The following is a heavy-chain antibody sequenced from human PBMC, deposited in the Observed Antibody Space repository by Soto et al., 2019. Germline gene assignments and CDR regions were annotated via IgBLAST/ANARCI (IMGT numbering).Heavy chain of an antibody. CDR3: ANGLRPTTGIDY. CDR2: ASSCGSC. J-gene: IGHJ4*02. Sequence: QLQLQEAGPGLVKPSETRSLTCTVSGGSISSSSYWWGWIRQSPSMGLDWIGSASSCGSCYYGPPPKSRVTIPLYAAKNQFSLKMTSVTAADTAVYYCANGLRPTTGIDYWGQGTLVTVSS. CDR1: GGSISSSSYW. V-gene: IGHV4-39*01.